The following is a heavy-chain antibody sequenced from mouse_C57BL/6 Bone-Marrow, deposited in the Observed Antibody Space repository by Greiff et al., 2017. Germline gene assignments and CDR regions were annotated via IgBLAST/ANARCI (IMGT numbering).Heavy chain of an antibody. J-gene: IGHJ3*01. CDR2: IYPGSGST. CDR3: ARGDYDLFSY. Sequence: QVHVKQPGAELVKPGASVTMSCKASGYTFTSYWITWVKQRPGQGLEWIGDIYPGSGSTNYNEKFKSKATMTVDTSSSTAYMQLSSLTSEDSAVYYCARGDYDLFSYWGQGTRVTVTA. D-gene: IGHD2-4*01. V-gene: IGHV1-55*01. CDR1: GYTFTSYW.